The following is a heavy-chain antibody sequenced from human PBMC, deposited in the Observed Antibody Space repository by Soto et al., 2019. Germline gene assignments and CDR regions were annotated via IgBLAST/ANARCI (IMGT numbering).Heavy chain of an antibody. J-gene: IGHJ5*02. CDR1: GYTFTNYV. CDR3: ARGVGSGTYYNQDNWFDP. D-gene: IGHD3-10*01. Sequence: ASVKVSCKASGYTFTNYVISWVRQAPGQGLEWMGWINTYNGNTNHAQKHQDRDNMTTDTSTSTAYMELMSLRSDDTAVYYCARGVGSGTYYNQDNWFDPGGRG. CDR2: INTYNGNT. V-gene: IGHV1-18*01.